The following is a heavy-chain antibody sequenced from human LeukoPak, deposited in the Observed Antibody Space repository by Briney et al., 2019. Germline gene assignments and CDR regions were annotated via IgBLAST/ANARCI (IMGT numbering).Heavy chain of an antibody. CDR1: GFTFSSYS. CDR3: ARGPLYDILTGYYNYYFDY. J-gene: IGHJ4*02. V-gene: IGHV4-34*01. D-gene: IGHD3-9*01. CDR2: INHSGST. Sequence: GSLRLSCAASGFTFSSYSMNWVRQAPGKGLEWIGEINHSGSTNYNPSLKSRVTISVDTSKNQFSLKLSSVTAADTAVYYCARGPLYDILTGYYNYYFDYWGQGTLVTVSS.